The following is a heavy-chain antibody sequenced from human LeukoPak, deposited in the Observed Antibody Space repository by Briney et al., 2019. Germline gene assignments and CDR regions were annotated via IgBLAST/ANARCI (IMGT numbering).Heavy chain of an antibody. V-gene: IGHV1-69*13. CDR2: IIPIFGTA. CDR3: ARVGRDCSGGSCSPQRGAFDI. J-gene: IGHJ3*02. CDR1: GCTFSSYA. Sequence: AASVTVSCKASGCTFSSYAISWVRQAPGQGPERMGGIIPIFGTANYAQKFQGRVTITVDESTSTDYLELSSLRSEDTAVYYCARVGRDCSGGSCSPQRGAFDIWGQGTMGTVSS. D-gene: IGHD2-15*01.